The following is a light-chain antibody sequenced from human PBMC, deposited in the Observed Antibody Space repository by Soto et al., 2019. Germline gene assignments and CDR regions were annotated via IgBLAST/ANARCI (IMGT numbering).Light chain of an antibody. J-gene: IGLJ1*01. V-gene: IGLV1-47*01. CDR3: SSYAGSNNFGV. CDR2: RNN. Sequence: QSVLTQPPSASGTPGQRVTISCSGSSSNIGSNYVYWYQQLPGTAPKLLIYRNNQRPSGVPDRFSGSKSGTSASLAISGLQSEDEADYYCSSYAGSNNFGVFGTGTKVTVL. CDR1: SSNIGSNY.